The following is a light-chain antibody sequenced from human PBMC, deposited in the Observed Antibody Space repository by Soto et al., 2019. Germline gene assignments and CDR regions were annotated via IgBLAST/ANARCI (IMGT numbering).Light chain of an antibody. J-gene: IGKJ1*01. Sequence: TQSPGTLSLSRRERATPFXRASESVTRNLSWYQQKLGXAPRXXXFSXSTRATGSPARLSGSGSVTEFTRTISSLQSEDFAVYYCQQYNNGPRTFGQGTKVDIK. CDR2: SXS. V-gene: IGKV3-15*01. CDR1: ESVTRN. CDR3: QQYNNGPRT.